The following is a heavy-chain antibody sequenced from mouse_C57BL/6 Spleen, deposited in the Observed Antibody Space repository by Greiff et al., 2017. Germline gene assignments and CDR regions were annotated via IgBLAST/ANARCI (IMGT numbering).Heavy chain of an antibody. D-gene: IGHD1-1*01. CDR3: ARHYYGSRRYFDV. Sequence: VQLKESGPELVKPGASVKMSCKASGYTFTDYNMHWVKQSHGKSLEWIGYINPNNGGTSYNQKFKGKATLTVNKSSSTAYMELRSLTSEDSAVYYCARHYYGSRRYFDVWGTGTTVTVSS. CDR2: INPNNGGT. V-gene: IGHV1-22*01. CDR1: GYTFTDYN. J-gene: IGHJ1*03.